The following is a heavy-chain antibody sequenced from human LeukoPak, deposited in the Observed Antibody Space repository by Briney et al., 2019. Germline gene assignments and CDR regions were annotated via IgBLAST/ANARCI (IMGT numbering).Heavy chain of an antibody. CDR1: GFTFSDYA. V-gene: IGHV3-30-3*01. CDR2: LSYGGTNK. CDR3: ARDRSGYPNGAFDF. D-gene: IGHD3-3*01. Sequence: PGGSLRLSYAASGFTFSDYAMHWVRQAPGKGLEWVAVLSYGGTNKYYADSVKGRFTISRDNSKNTMFLQMNSLRAEDTAVYHCARDRSGYPNGAFDFWAEMPIVTVSS. J-gene: IGHJ3*01.